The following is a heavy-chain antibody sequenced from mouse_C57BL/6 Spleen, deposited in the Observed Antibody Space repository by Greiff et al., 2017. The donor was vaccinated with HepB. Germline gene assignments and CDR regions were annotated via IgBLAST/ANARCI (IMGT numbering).Heavy chain of an antibody. D-gene: IGHD2-1*01. J-gene: IGHJ4*01. CDR3: ARDGGNHAMDY. CDR2: INPSSGYT. V-gene: IGHV1-4*01. CDR1: GYTFTSYT. Sequence: VKLMESGAELARPGASVKMSCKASGYTFTSYTMHWVKQRPGQGLEWIGYINPSSGYTKYNQKFKDKATLTADKSSSTAYMQLSSLTSEDSAVYYCARDGGNHAMDYWGQGTSVTVSS.